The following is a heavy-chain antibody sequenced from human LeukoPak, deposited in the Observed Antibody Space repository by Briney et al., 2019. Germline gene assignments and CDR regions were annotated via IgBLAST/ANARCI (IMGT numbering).Heavy chain of an antibody. Sequence: PGRSLRLSCAASGFTFDDYAMHWVRQAPGKGLEWVSGISWNSGSIGYADSVKGRFTISRDNAKNSLYLQMNSLRAEDTAVYYCARSYDSSGYYYYFDYWGQGTLVTVSS. D-gene: IGHD3-22*01. J-gene: IGHJ4*02. CDR3: ARSYDSSGYYYYFDY. CDR2: ISWNSGSI. CDR1: GFTFDDYA. V-gene: IGHV3-9*01.